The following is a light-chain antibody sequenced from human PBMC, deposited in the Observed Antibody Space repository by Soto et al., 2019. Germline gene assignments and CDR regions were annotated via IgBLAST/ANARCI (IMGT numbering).Light chain of an antibody. V-gene: IGKV1-5*01. J-gene: IGKJ1*01. CDR1: QNINSW. CDR2: DAS. CDR3: RQFHSFSRT. Sequence: DIQMTQSPSTLSASVGDRVTITCRASQNINSWLACYQQKPGKAPNLLIYDASTLESGVPSRFSRSGYGTEFTLTISSLQPEDFATYYCRQFHSFSRTFGQGPKVAVK.